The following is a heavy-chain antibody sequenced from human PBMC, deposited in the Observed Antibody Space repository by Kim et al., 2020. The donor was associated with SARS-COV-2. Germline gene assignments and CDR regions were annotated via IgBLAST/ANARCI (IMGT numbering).Heavy chain of an antibody. V-gene: IGHV3-7*03. CDR2: INNDGSEV. J-gene: IGHJ5*02. D-gene: IGHD1-26*01. CDR3: AMEPSAEST. Sequence: GGSLRLSCAVSGFTIGSAWMSWVRQAPGKGPEWVANINNDGSEVNYVDSVRGRFTISTDNAKNSLFLQMNILRAEDTAIYYCAMEPSAESTWGQGTLVTVSS. CDR1: GFTIGSAW.